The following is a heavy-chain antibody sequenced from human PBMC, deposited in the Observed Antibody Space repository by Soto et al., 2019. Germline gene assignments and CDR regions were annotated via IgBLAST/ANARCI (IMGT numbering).Heavy chain of an antibody. CDR3: ARAPLGDYYDSSGYYLAFDY. D-gene: IGHD3-22*01. J-gene: IGHJ4*02. CDR1: GGTFSSYA. V-gene: IGHV1-69*01. CDR2: IIPIFGTA. Sequence: QVQLVQSGAEVKKPGSSVKVSCKASGGTFSSYAISRVRQAPGQGLEWMGGIIPIFGTANYAQKFQGRVTITADESTSTAYMELSSLRSEDTAVYYCARAPLGDYYDSSGYYLAFDYWGQGTLVTVSS.